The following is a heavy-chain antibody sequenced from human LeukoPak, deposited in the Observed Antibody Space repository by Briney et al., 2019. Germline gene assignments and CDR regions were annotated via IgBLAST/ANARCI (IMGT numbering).Heavy chain of an antibody. CDR2: IYSGGST. V-gene: IGHV3-53*01. Sequence: PGGSLRLSCAASGFTVSSNYMSWVRQAPGKGLEWVSVIYSGGSTYYADSVKGRFTISRDNSKNTLYLQMNSLRAEDTAVYYCARDRFTMVWGLYYCYYMDVWRKGTTVTVS. D-gene: IGHD3-10*01. CDR3: ARDRFTMVWGLYYCYYMDV. CDR1: GFTVSSNY. J-gene: IGHJ6*03.